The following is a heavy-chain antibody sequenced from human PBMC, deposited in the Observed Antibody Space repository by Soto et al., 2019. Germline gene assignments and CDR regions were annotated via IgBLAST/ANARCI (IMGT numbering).Heavy chain of an antibody. J-gene: IGHJ5*02. CDR1: GFTFSSYA. CDR2: ISYDGSNK. Sequence: PGGSLRLSCAASGFTFSSYAMHWVRQAPGKGLEWVAVISYDGSNKYYADSVKGRFTISRDSSKNTLYLQMNSLRAEDTAVYYCASGYCSSTSCQDWGFDPWGQGTLVTVSS. V-gene: IGHV3-30-3*01. CDR3: ASGYCSSTSCQDWGFDP. D-gene: IGHD2-2*01.